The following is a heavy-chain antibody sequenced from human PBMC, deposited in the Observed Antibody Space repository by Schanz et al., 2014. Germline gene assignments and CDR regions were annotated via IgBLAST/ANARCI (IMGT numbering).Heavy chain of an antibody. V-gene: IGHV1-18*01. CDR1: GYTFTSYG. CDR3: ARAPVTVGPYHCYMDV. Sequence: QGQLVQSGAEVKKPGASVKVSCKASGYTFTSYGITWVRQAPGQGLEWMGWISVYHGHTNYAEKVHGRVTMTRHTSISTAYMELSSLRSEDTAVYYCARAPVTVGPYHCYMDVWGKGTTVTVSS. J-gene: IGHJ6*03. D-gene: IGHD4-17*01. CDR2: ISVYHGHT.